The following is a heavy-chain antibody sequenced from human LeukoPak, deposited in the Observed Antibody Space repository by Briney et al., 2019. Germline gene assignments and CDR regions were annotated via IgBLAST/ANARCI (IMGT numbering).Heavy chain of an antibody. J-gene: IGHJ1*01. CDR2: LYSGGST. Sequence: GGSLRLSCAASGLTVSTNYMSWVRQAPGKGLEWVSLLYSGGSTYYADSAKGRFTISRDNSKNTVYLQMNSLRVEDTAVYYCAASYCSGGSSYPQFFHHWGQGTLVTVSS. CDR3: AASYCSGGSSYPQFFHH. CDR1: GLTVSTNY. D-gene: IGHD2-15*01. V-gene: IGHV3-66*02.